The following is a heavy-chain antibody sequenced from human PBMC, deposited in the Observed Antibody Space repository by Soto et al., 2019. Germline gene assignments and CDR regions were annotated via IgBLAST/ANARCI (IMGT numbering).Heavy chain of an antibody. CDR2: INHSGST. V-gene: IGHV4-34*01. D-gene: IGHD3-10*01. J-gene: IGHJ4*02. Sequence: QVQLQQWGAGLLKPSETLSLTCAVYGGSFSGYYWSWIRQPPGKGLEWIGEINHSGSTNYNPSLKSRVTISVDTSKNQFSLKLSSVTAADTAVYYWARGRSNGSGYVPYYFDYWGQGTLVTVSS. CDR3: ARGRSNGSGYVPYYFDY. CDR1: GGSFSGYY.